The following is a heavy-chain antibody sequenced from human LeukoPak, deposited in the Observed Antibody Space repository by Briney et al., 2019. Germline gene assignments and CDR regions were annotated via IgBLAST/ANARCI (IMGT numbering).Heavy chain of an antibody. CDR2: INHSGST. Sequence: SETLSLTCTVSGGSISSGDYYWSWIRQTPGKGLEWIGEINHSGSTNHNPSLKSRVTISIDTSKNQFSLKLSSVTAADTAVYYCARAHYETASPAGGLWGQGTLVTVSS. CDR3: ARAHYETASPAGGL. V-gene: IGHV4-39*07. CDR1: GGSISSGDYY. J-gene: IGHJ4*02. D-gene: IGHD3-22*01.